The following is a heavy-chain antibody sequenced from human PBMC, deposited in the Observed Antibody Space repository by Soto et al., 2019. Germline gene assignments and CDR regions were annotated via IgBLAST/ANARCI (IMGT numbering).Heavy chain of an antibody. V-gene: IGHV3-48*03. J-gene: IGHJ4*02. CDR1: GFTFIRFE. D-gene: IGHD3-10*01. Sequence: PWGSLRLSCAASGFTFIRFELHWVRQAPGKGLEWISYISSSGSTAYYASSVEGRFTISRDNANNSVYLQMDSLRAEDTALYYCTRAAWFPYLSFYWGQGALVTVSS. CDR2: ISSSGSTA. CDR3: TRAAWFPYLSFY.